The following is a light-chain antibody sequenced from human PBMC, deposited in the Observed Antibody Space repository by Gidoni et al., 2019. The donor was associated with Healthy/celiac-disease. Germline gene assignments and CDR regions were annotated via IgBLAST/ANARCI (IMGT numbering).Light chain of an antibody. CDR2: GAS. CDR1: QSIISSY. V-gene: IGKV3-20*01. Sequence: GNMSLYPGERATPSCKASQSIISSYLAWYPQKPGQAPRLLIYGASSRATGIPSRFSRSGSGTDFTLTLSRLDPEDFALYYCQQYGSSSLTFGGGIQVEIK. CDR3: QQYGSSSLT. J-gene: IGKJ4*01.